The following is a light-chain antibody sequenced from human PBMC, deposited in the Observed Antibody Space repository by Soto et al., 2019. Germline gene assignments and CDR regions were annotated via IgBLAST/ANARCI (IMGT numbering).Light chain of an antibody. Sequence: ERVMTQSPATLSLSPGERATLSCRASHSIGRNLACCQQKPGQHPRRLLYGGSTRAAGVLASFSGSRSATEFTLTITSLQSADFAVYYCQTRNNWPVLTFGGGTKIEIK. CDR2: GGS. V-gene: IGKV3-15*01. CDR3: QTRNNWPVLT. CDR1: HSIGRN. J-gene: IGKJ4*01.